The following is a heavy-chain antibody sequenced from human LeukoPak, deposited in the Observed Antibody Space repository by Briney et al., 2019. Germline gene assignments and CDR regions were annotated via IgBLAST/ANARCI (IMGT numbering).Heavy chain of an antibody. Sequence: GGSLRLSCAASGSTFSSYWMSWVRQAPGKGLKWVANIKQDGSEKYYVDSVKGRFTISRDNAKNSLYLQMNSLRAEDTALYYCAKDPYSRGNSYFDYWGQGTLVTVSS. V-gene: IGHV3-7*03. CDR2: IKQDGSEK. CDR1: GSTFSSYW. D-gene: IGHD4-23*01. J-gene: IGHJ4*02. CDR3: AKDPYSRGNSYFDY.